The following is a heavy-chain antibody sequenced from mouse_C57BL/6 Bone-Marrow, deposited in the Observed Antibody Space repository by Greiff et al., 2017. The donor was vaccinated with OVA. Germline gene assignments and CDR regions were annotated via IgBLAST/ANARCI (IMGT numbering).Heavy chain of an antibody. CDR2: IYPGGGYT. J-gene: IGHJ4*01. CDR3: AILNWDGAMDY. V-gene: IGHV1-63*01. CDR1: GYTFTNYW. Sequence: VKVVESGAELVRPGTSVKMSCKASGYTFTNYWIGWAKQRPGHGLEWIGDIYPGGGYTNYNEKFKGKATLTADKSSSTAYMQFSSLTSEDSAIYYCAILNWDGAMDYWGQGTSVTVSS. D-gene: IGHD4-1*01.